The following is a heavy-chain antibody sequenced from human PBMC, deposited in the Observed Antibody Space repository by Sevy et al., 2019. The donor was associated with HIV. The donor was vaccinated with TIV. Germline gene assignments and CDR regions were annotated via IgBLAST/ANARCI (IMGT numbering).Heavy chain of an antibody. CDR3: ARGSYYYGSGSFAFRYYGMDV. CDR2: IIPIFGTA. Sequence: ASVKVSCKASGGTFSSYAISWVRQAPGQGLEWMGGIIPIFGTANYAQKFQGRVTITEDESTSTAYMELSSLRSEDTAVYYCARGSYYYGSGSFAFRYYGMDVWGQGTTVTVSS. D-gene: IGHD3-10*01. V-gene: IGHV1-69*13. J-gene: IGHJ6*02. CDR1: GGTFSSYA.